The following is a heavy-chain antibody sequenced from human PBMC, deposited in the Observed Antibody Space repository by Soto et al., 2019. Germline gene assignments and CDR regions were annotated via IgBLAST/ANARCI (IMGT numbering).Heavy chain of an antibody. V-gene: IGHV3-23*01. D-gene: IGHD2-15*01. CDR1: GFTLSSYD. Sequence: PXGSLSLSCAAAGFTLSSYDMSWVRQAPGKGLDWVSAISGSGGSTYYADSVKGRFTISRDNSKNTLYLQMNSLRAEDTAVYYCAKDLGYCSGGSCYSHPLGMDVSGQGTTVTVSS. CDR2: ISGSGGST. J-gene: IGHJ6*02. CDR3: AKDLGYCSGGSCYSHPLGMDV.